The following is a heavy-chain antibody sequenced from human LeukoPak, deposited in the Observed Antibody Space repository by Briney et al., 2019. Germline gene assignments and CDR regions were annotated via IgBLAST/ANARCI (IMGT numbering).Heavy chain of an antibody. CDR3: AKDKYSSGWWAMDY. Sequence: GRSLRLSCAASGFTFSSYGMHWVRQAPGKGLEWVAVISYDGSNKYYADSVKGRFTISRDNSKNTLYLQMNSLRAEDTAVYYCAKDKYSSGWWAMDYWGQETLVTVSS. D-gene: IGHD6-19*01. V-gene: IGHV3-30*18. J-gene: IGHJ4*02. CDR1: GFTFSSYG. CDR2: ISYDGSNK.